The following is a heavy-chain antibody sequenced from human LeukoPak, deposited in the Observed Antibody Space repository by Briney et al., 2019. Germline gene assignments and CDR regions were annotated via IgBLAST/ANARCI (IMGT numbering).Heavy chain of an antibody. CDR2: INHSGST. CDR1: GGSFSGYY. D-gene: IGHD3-10*01. Sequence: PSGTLSLTCAVYGGSFSGYYWSWIRQPPGKGLEWIGEINHSGSTNYNPSLKSRVTISVDTSKNQFSLKLSSVTAADTAVYYCARVGSYGSGSYYKTDAFDIWGQGTMVTVSS. V-gene: IGHV4-34*01. CDR3: ARVGSYGSGSYYKTDAFDI. J-gene: IGHJ3*02.